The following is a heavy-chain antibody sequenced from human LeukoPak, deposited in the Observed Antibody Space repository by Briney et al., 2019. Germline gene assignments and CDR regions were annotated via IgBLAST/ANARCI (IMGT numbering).Heavy chain of an antibody. V-gene: IGHV1-2*06. CDR1: GYTFTGYY. CDR3: ARDPSSGWYDYYYYYMDV. CDR2: INPNSGGT. Sequence: ASVKVSCKASGYTFTGYYMHWVRQAPGQGLEWMGRINPNSGGTNYAQKFQGRVTMTRDTSISTAYVELSRLRSDDTAVYYCARDPSSGWYDYYYYYMDVWGKGTTVTVSS. J-gene: IGHJ6*03. D-gene: IGHD6-19*01.